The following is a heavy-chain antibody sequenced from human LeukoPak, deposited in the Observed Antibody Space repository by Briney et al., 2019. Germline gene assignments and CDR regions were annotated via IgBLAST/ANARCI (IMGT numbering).Heavy chain of an antibody. D-gene: IGHD5-18*01. CDR1: GLTFSSYG. CDR3: ARRGHGYGSPFDY. V-gene: IGHV3-30*03. Sequence: GGSLRLSCAASGLTFSSYGMHWVRQAPGKGLEWLSDIPYDGSNKYYADSVKGRFIISRDSSKNTLYLQMDSLRAEDTAVYYCARRGHGYGSPFDYWGQGTLVTVSS. J-gene: IGHJ4*02. CDR2: IPYDGSNK.